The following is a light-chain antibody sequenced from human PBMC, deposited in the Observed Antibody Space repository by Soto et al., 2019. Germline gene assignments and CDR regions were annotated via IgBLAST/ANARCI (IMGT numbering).Light chain of an antibody. J-gene: IGKJ4*01. CDR3: QKYNDAPLT. V-gene: IGKV1-27*01. Sequence: VQMTQSPPSLSASIGDTVTVTCRASHDIGSSLAWYQQRPGKSPRLLIYDASTLHSGVPARFRGSGSGTDFTLAIDTLRPEDVATYYCQKYNDAPLTFGGGTKVEVK. CDR2: DAS. CDR1: HDIGSS.